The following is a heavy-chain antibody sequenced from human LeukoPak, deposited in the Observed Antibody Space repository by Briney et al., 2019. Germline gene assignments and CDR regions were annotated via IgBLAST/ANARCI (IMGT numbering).Heavy chain of an antibody. CDR2: ISSDGRGT. D-gene: IGHD3-10*01. V-gene: IGHV3-74*01. CDR1: GFTFSTYW. CDR3: ARGARDGSGNYLFNY. J-gene: IGHJ4*02. Sequence: PGGSLRLSCAASGFTFSTYWMHWVRQTPGKGLVWVSRISSDGRGTYYADSVKGRFTISRDNAKNTLYLQMNSLRAEDTGVYYCARGARDGSGNYLFNYWGQGTLVTVSS.